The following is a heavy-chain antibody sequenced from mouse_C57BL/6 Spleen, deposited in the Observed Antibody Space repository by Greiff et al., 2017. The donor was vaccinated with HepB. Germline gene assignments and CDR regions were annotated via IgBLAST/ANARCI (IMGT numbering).Heavy chain of an antibody. V-gene: IGHV5-4*01. D-gene: IGHD4-1*01. CDR3: ARDRVLTGGYFDY. J-gene: IGHJ2*01. Sequence: EVQVVESGGGLVKPGGSLKLSCAASGFTFSSYAMSWVRQTPEKRLEWVATISDGGSYTYYPDNVKGRFTISRDNAKNNLYLQMSHLKSEDTAMYYCARDRVLTGGYFDYWGQGTTLTVSS. CDR2: ISDGGSYT. CDR1: GFTFSSYA.